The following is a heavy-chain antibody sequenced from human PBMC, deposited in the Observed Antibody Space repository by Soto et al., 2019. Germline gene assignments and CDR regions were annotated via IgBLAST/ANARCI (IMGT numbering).Heavy chain of an antibody. Sequence: SETLSLTCTFSCGSIGRRGYFWARVRQPPGEGPECIGSIYFSGSIYDSPSLKSRITISVDTAKNQFSLKLNSVTAADTAVYYCARDDHPYSSSWYRYYHYAMDVWGQGTTVTVSS. CDR2: IYFSGSI. CDR3: ARDDHPYSSSWYRYYHYAMDV. CDR1: CGSIGRRGYF. V-gene: IGHV4-39*02. J-gene: IGHJ6*02. D-gene: IGHD6-13*01.